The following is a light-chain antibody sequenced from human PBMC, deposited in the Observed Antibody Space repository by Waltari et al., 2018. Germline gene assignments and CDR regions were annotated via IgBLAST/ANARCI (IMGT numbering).Light chain of an antibody. CDR2: DAS. J-gene: IGKJ4*02. Sequence: EVVLPQSPATLSLSPGERAPLSCRASQSIITYLAWYQQKPGQAPRLLIYDASNRATGIPARFSGSGSGTDFTLTISSLEPEDFAVYYCQQRSNWPVTFGEGTKVEIK. CDR1: QSIITY. CDR3: QQRSNWPVT. V-gene: IGKV3-11*01.